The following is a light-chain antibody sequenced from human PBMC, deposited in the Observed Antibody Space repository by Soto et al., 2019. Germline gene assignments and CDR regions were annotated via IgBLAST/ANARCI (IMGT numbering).Light chain of an antibody. CDR3: QQDYNLPWT. J-gene: IGKJ1*01. Sequence: EIVMTQSPSTLSFAPWERATLSFVASQSVSSSYLSWYQQKPGQAPRLLIYGASTRATGIPARFSGSGSGTDFTLTISSLQPEDFAVYYCQQDYNLPWTFGQGTKVDIK. CDR1: QSVSSSY. V-gene: IGKV3D-7*01. CDR2: GAS.